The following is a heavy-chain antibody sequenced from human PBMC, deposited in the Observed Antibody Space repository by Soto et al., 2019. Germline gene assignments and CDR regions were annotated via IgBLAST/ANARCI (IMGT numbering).Heavy chain of an antibody. V-gene: IGHV4-39*01. CDR2: IYYSGST. D-gene: IGHD6-19*01. CDR3: ARLSAKYVAVDSGDYWYFDL. Sequence: TSETLSLTCTVSGGSISSSSYYWGWIRQPPGKGLEWIGSIYYSGSTYYNPSLKSRVTISVDTSKNQFSLKLSSVTAADTAVYYCARLSAKYVAVDSGDYWYFDLWGRGTLVTVSS. J-gene: IGHJ2*01. CDR1: GGSISSSSYY.